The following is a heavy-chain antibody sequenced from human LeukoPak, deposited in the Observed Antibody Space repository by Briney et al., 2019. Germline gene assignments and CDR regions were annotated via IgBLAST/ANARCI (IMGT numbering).Heavy chain of an antibody. CDR3: AKDPFSGILTGYYHDAFDI. D-gene: IGHD3-9*01. CDR2: ISGSGGST. CDR1: GFTFSSYA. V-gene: IGHV3-23*01. Sequence: GGSLRLSCAASGFTFSSYAMSWVRQAPGKGLEWVSAISGSGGSTYYADSVKGRFTISRDNSKNTLYLQMNSLRAEDTAVYYCAKDPFSGILTGYYHDAFDIWGQGTMVTVSS. J-gene: IGHJ3*02.